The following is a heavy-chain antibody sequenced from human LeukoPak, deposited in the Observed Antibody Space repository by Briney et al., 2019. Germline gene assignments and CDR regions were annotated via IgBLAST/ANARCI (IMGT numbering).Heavy chain of an antibody. CDR3: ARHLRSTYFSGPDS. D-gene: IGHD6-19*01. V-gene: IGHV4-34*01. Sequence: SETLSLACAVYGGSFSGYYWSWIRQPPGKGLEWIGEINHSGSTNYNPSLKSRVTISVDTSKNQFSLKLSSVTAADTAVYYCARHLRSTYFSGPDSWGQGILVTVSS. CDR1: GGSFSGYY. CDR2: INHSGST. J-gene: IGHJ4*02.